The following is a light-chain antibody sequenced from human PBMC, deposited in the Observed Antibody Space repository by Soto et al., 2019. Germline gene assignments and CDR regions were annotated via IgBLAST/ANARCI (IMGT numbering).Light chain of an antibody. J-gene: IGLJ1*01. CDR1: SSDIGAYDY. CDR2: EVN. Sequence: QSALTQPASLSGSPGQSITISCTGTSSDIGAYDYVSWFQQHPGKAPKLMISEVNNRPSGVSNRFSGSKSGNTAYLTISGFQVEDEAEYFCNSYTSTSTQVFGTGTKVTVL. V-gene: IGLV2-14*01. CDR3: NSYTSTSTQV.